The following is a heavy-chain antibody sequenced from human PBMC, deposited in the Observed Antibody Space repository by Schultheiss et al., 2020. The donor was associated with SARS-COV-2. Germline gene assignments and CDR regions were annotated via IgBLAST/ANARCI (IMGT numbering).Heavy chain of an antibody. D-gene: IGHD2-2*02. Sequence: SETLSLTCTVSGGSISSYYWSWIRQPAGKGLEWIGRIYTSGSTNYNPSLKSRVIMSLDTSKNQFSLRLSSVTAADTAVYYCARGLGYCSSTSCYNWFDPWGQGTLVTVSS. CDR3: ARGLGYCSSTSCYNWFDP. V-gene: IGHV4-4*07. CDR2: IYTSGST. CDR1: GGSISSYY. J-gene: IGHJ5*02.